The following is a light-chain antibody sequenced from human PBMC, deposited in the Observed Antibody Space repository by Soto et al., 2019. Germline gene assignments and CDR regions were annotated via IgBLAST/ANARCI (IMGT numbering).Light chain of an antibody. J-gene: IGKJ2*01. CDR2: GAS. CDR3: QQYGSSYT. V-gene: IGKV3-20*01. Sequence: EIVLTQSPGTLSFSPGERATLSCRASQSVSSRYLAWYQQKPGQAPRLLIFGASTRATGIPDRFSGSGSATDFTLTISRLEPEDVAVYYCQQYGSSYTFGQGTKLEIK. CDR1: QSVSSRY.